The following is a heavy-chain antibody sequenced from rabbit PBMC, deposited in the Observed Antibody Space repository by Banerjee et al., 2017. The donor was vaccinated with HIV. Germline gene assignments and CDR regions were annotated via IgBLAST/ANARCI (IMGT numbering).Heavy chain of an antibody. D-gene: IGHD8-1*01. J-gene: IGHJ4*01. CDR2: IYAGSGSA. Sequence: QEQLEESGGDLVKPEGSLTLTCTASGFSFSSSYYMYWVRQAPGKGLEWIACIYAGSGSAYYASWAKGRFTISKTSSTTVTLRMTSLTAADTSTYFCARGSTYYYSFTLWGQGTLVTVS. CDR3: ARGSTYYYSFTL. V-gene: IGHV1S45*01. CDR1: GFSFSSSYY.